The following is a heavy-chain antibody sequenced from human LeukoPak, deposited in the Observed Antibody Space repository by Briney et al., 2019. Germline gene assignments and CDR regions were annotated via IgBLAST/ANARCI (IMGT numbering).Heavy chain of an antibody. V-gene: IGHV4-61*02. D-gene: IGHD6-6*01. J-gene: IGHJ4*02. CDR3: ARGGAALGY. Sequence: PSQTLSLTCIVSGGSISSGSYYWSWIRQPAGKGLEWIGRIYTSGSTNYNPSLKSRVTMSVDTSKNQFSLKLSSVTAADTAVYYCARGGAALGYWGQGTLVTVSS. CDR1: GGSISSGSYY. CDR2: IYTSGST.